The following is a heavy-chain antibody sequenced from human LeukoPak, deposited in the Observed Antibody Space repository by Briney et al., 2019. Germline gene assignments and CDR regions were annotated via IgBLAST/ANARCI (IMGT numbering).Heavy chain of an antibody. CDR3: ARESGKFDY. CDR1: GFTFSSYW. CDR2: ISGDGVST. V-gene: IGHV3-43*02. J-gene: IGHJ4*02. Sequence: GGSLRLSCAASGFTFSSYWMHWVRQAPGQGLEWVSLISGDGVSTFFADSVKGRFSISRDNSKNSLFLEMSGLRTEDTAMYYCARESGKFDYWGQGTLVAVSS.